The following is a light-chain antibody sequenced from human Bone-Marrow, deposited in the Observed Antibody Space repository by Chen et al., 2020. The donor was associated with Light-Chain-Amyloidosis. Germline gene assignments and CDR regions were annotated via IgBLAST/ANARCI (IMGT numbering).Light chain of an antibody. J-gene: IGLJ3*02. CDR3: QSVDSDGADRV. Sequence: SYELTQAPSMSLFPGQTARITCSGDALPNQYVYWYQQKPGQAPVLIIYKDTERPSGIPERFSGSSAGTTVTLTIIGVQAEDEADYYCQSVDSDGADRVFGGGPKLTV. V-gene: IGLV3-25*03. CDR1: ALPNQY. CDR2: KDT.